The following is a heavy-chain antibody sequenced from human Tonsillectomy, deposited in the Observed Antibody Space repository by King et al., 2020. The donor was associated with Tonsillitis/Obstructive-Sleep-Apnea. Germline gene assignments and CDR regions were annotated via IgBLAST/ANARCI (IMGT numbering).Heavy chain of an antibody. J-gene: IGHJ4*02. CDR1: GFTFDDYA. D-gene: IGHD2-2*01. CDR2: ISWNSGSI. CDR3: AKELSLGYCSSTSCYGFDY. V-gene: IGHV3-9*01. Sequence: VQLVESGGGLVQPGRSLRLSCAASGFTFDDYAMHWVRQAPGKGLEWVSGISWNSGSIGYADSVKGRFTISRDNAKNSLYLQMNSLRAEDTALYYCAKELSLGYCSSTSCYGFDYWGQGTLVTVSS.